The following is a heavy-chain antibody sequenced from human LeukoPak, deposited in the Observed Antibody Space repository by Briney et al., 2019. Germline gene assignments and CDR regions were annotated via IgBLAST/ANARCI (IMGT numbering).Heavy chain of an antibody. J-gene: IGHJ6*02. CDR3: ARHRDCSSTSCFRYYYGMDV. CDR1: GGSISSYC. Sequence: SETLSLTCTVSGGSISSYCWSWIRQPPGKGLEWIGYIYYSGSTNYNPSLKSRVTISVDTSKNQFSLKLSSVTAADTAVYYCARHRDCSSTSCFRYYYGMDVWGQGTTVTVSS. CDR2: IYYSGST. V-gene: IGHV4-59*08. D-gene: IGHD2-2*01.